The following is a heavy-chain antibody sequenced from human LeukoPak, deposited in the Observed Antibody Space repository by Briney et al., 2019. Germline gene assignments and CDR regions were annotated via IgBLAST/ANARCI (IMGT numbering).Heavy chain of an antibody. CDR2: INPNSGGT. D-gene: IGHD3-10*01. CDR1: GYTFTGYY. J-gene: IGHJ4*02. Sequence: EASVKVSCKASGYTFTGYYMHWVRQAPGQGLEWMGWINPNSGGTNYAQKFQGRVTMTRDTSISTAYMELSRLRSDDTAVYYCATQSTYYYGSGRPEYYFDYWGQGTLVTVSS. CDR3: ATQSTYYYGSGRPEYYFDY. V-gene: IGHV1-2*02.